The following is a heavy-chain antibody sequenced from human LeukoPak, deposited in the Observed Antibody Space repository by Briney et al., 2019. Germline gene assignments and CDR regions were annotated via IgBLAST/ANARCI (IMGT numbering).Heavy chain of an antibody. Sequence: PGGSLRLSCAASGFTFSSYAMSWVRQAPGKGLEWVSAISGSGGSTYYADSVKGRFTISRDNSKNTLYLQMNSLRAEDTAVYYCAKRVMVDYYDSSGYYYAYYFDYWGQGTLVTVSS. V-gene: IGHV3-23*01. CDR2: ISGSGGST. CDR1: GFTFSSYA. CDR3: AKRVMVDYYDSSGYYYAYYFDY. J-gene: IGHJ4*02. D-gene: IGHD3-22*01.